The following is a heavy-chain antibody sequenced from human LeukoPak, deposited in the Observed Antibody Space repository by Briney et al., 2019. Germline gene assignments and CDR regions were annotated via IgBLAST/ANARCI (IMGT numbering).Heavy chain of an antibody. CDR3: ARGASTYDSSGYDY. J-gene: IGHJ4*02. D-gene: IGHD3-22*01. Sequence: GGSLRLSCAASGFTFSSYWMSWVRQAPGKGLEWVANIKQDGSEKYYVDSVKGRFTISRDNAKNSLYLQMNSLRAEDTAVYYCARGASTYDSSGYDYWGQGTLVTVSS. CDR1: GFTFSSYW. V-gene: IGHV3-7*01. CDR2: IKQDGSEK.